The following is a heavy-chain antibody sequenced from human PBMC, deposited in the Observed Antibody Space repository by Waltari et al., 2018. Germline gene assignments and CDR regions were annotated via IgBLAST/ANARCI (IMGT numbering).Heavy chain of an antibody. J-gene: IGHJ4*02. CDR2: VWFDGSQQ. Sequence: QVQLVESGGGVVQPGRSLRLSCAASGFNFSNFGMHWVRQAPGKGLDGVALVWFDGSQQYYADSVRGRFTISRDNSKRVLYLDMGSLRADDTAIYYCAKDAFGNTYLDYWGQGTLVTVSS. CDR1: GFNFSNFG. D-gene: IGHD3-10*01. CDR3: AKDAFGNTYLDY. V-gene: IGHV3-33*06.